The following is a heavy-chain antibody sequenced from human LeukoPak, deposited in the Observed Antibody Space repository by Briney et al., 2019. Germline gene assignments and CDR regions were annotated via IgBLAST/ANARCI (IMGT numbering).Heavy chain of an antibody. V-gene: IGHV3-7*01. CDR3: ARDKFYYDSSGQNDY. Sequence: GGSLRLSCAASGFIFSTYWMSWVRQAPGKGLEWVANIKQDGSEKYYVDSVKGRFTISRDNAKNSLYLQMNSLRAEDTAVYYCARDKFYYDSSGQNDYWGQGTLVAVSS. CDR2: IKQDGSEK. CDR1: GFIFSTYW. D-gene: IGHD3-22*01. J-gene: IGHJ4*02.